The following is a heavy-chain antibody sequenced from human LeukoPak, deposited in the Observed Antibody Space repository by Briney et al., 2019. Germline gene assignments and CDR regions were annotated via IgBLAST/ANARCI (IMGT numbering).Heavy chain of an antibody. CDR2: ISGSGGST. CDR3: ARGPYDFWSASWFDP. Sequence: GGSLRLSCAASGFTFSSYAMSWVRQAPGKGLEWVSAISGSGGSTYYADSVKGRFTISRDNSKNTLYLQMNSLRPEDTAVYYCARGPYDFWSASWFDPWGQGTLVTVSS. J-gene: IGHJ5*02. V-gene: IGHV3-23*01. D-gene: IGHD3-3*01. CDR1: GFTFSSYA.